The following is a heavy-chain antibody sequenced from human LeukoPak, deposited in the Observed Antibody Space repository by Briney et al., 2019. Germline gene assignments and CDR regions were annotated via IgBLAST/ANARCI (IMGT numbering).Heavy chain of an antibody. CDR3: ARRGSFNWLDH. V-gene: IGHV4-39*01. CDR1: NGSINSTSYY. J-gene: IGHJ5*02. CDR2: IYYSGTT. Sequence: PSETLSLTCTVSNGSINSTSYYWDWIRQPPGKGLEWVGSIYYSGTTNYNTSLKSRLTISVDTSKNQFSLSLTSVTAADMAVYYCARRGSFNWLDHWGQGTLVTVSS. D-gene: IGHD6-13*01.